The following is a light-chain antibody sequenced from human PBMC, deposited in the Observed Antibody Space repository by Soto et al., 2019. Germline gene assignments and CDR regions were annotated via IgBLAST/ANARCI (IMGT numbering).Light chain of an antibody. Sequence: QVTQSPASLSASVGDRVTITCHASQDISDYLNWYQQKPGAAPKLLIYAASSLQSGVPSRFSGSGSGTDVTLTISSLQPEAFATYYCQQSYSTPQTFGQGTKADIK. CDR3: QQSYSTPQT. V-gene: IGKV1-39*01. CDR1: QDISDY. J-gene: IGKJ1*01. CDR2: AAS.